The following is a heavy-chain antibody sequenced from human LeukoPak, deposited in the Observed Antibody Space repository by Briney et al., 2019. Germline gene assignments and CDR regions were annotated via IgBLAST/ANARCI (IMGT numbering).Heavy chain of an antibody. CDR1: GGSISSYY. D-gene: IGHD3-3*01. V-gene: IGHV4-4*07. J-gene: IGHJ2*01. CDR3: ARAKDYDFWSGYWYFDL. Sequence: SDTLSLTCTVSGGSISSYYWSWIRQPAGKGLEWIGRIYTSGSTNYNPSLKSRVTMSVDTSKNQFSLKLSSVTAADTAVYYCARAKDYDFWSGYWYFDLWGRGTLVTVSS. CDR2: IYTSGST.